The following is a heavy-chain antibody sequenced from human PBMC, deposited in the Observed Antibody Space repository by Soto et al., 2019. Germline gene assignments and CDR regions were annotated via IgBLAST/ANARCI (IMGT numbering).Heavy chain of an antibody. V-gene: IGHV1-18*01. CDR3: ARIVSGSYKAPPTLDL. J-gene: IGHJ2*01. D-gene: IGHD1-26*01. CDR1: GYTFTSYG. CDR2: ISAYNGNT. Sequence: QVQLVQSGAEVKKPGASVKVSCKASGYTFTSYGISWVRQAPGQGLEWMGWISAYNGNTNYAQKLQGRVTMTTDTTTSTAYRELRSLRSDDTAVYYCARIVSGSYKAPPTLDLWGRGTLVTVSS.